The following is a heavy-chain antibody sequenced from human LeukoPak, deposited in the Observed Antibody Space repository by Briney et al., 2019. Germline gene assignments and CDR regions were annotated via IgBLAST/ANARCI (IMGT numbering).Heavy chain of an antibody. Sequence: PGGSLRLSCAASGFTFSSYWMHWVRQAPGKGLVWVSRINSDGSSTSYADSVKGRFTISRDNAKNSLNLQMNSLRAEDTAVYYCARDLTSSGWDPSDYWGQGTLVTVSS. V-gene: IGHV3-74*01. D-gene: IGHD6-19*01. CDR2: INSDGSST. J-gene: IGHJ4*02. CDR3: ARDLTSSGWDPSDY. CDR1: GFTFSSYW.